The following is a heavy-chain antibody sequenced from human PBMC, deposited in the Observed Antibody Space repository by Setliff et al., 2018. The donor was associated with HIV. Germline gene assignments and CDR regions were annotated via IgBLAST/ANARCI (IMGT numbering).Heavy chain of an antibody. CDR1: GFTFDDYG. CDR3: ARYGQAHAVAGKSDY. Sequence: PGGSLRLSCAASGFTFDDYGMSWVRQAPGKGLEWVSGINWNGGSTGYADSVKGRFTISRDNAKNSLYLQMNSLRAEDTALYYCARYGQAHAVAGKSDYWGQGTLVTVSS. V-gene: IGHV3-20*04. D-gene: IGHD6-19*01. J-gene: IGHJ4*02. CDR2: INWNGGST.